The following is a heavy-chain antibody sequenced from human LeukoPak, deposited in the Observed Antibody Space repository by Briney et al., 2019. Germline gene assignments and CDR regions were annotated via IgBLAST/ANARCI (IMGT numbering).Heavy chain of an antibody. D-gene: IGHD2/OR15-2a*01. J-gene: IGHJ4*02. CDR2: INPNSGGT. CDR3: ARDLSIFGYYFDY. CDR1: GYTFTGYY. Sequence: GASVKVSCKASGYTFTGYYMHWVRQAPGQGLEWMGWINPNSGGTNYAQKFQGWVTMTRDTSISTAYMELSRLRSDDTAVYYCARDLSIFGYYFDYWGQGTLVTVSS. V-gene: IGHV1-2*04.